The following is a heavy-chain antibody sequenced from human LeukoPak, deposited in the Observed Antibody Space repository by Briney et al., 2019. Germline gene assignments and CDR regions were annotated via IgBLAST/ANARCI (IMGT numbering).Heavy chain of an antibody. CDR1: GFTFSTYG. CDR3: AKRFRGSSGWDFDY. Sequence: GGSLRLSCAASGFTFSTYGVHWVRQAPGKGLEWVAVVSYDGSSTYYGDSVKGRFTISRDNSKNMLYLQMNSLRTEDTAVYYCAKRFRGSSGWDFDYWGQGTLVTVSS. J-gene: IGHJ4*02. D-gene: IGHD3-22*01. V-gene: IGHV3-30*18. CDR2: VSYDGSST.